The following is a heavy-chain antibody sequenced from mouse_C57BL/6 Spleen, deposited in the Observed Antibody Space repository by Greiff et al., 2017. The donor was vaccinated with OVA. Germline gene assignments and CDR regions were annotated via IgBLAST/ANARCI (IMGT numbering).Heavy chain of an antibody. J-gene: IGHJ1*03. CDR1: GFSFNTYA. V-gene: IGHV10-1*01. D-gene: IGHD4-1*01. CDR2: IRSKSNNYAT. Sequence: EVQVVESGGGLVQPKGSLKLSCAASGFSFNTYAMNWVRQAPGKGLEWVARIRSKSNNYATYYADSVKDRFTISRDDSESMLYLQMNNLKTEDTAMYYCVRNWDPYWYFDVWGTGTTVTVSS. CDR3: VRNWDPYWYFDV.